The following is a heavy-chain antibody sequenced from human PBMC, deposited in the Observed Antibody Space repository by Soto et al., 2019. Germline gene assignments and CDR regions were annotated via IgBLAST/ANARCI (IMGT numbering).Heavy chain of an antibody. J-gene: IGHJ4*02. D-gene: IGHD2-2*01. V-gene: IGHV3-15*01. CDR1: GFSFSKAW. Sequence: GGSLRLSCAASGFSFSKAWMSWVRQAPGKGLEWVGRIRSKTDRGTTDYAAPVKGRLTISRDDSKNTLYLQMNSLKTEDTAVYYCSTESVVGYCSSISCSYFDYWGQGSLVTVSS. CDR3: STESVVGYCSSISCSYFDY. CDR2: IRSKTDRGTT.